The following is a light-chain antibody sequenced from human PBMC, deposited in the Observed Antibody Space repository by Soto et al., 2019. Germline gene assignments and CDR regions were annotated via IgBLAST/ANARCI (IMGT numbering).Light chain of an antibody. Sequence: QSVLTQPASVSGSPGQSITISCTGAVSEVAGYTYVSWCQQHPGKGPKVIINDVSNRPSGVSNRFSGSMSGTQASLTISGLQAEDEADYYCSSFTSTLGLFGGGTKLTVL. CDR3: SSFTSTLGL. J-gene: IGLJ2*01. CDR1: VSEVAGYTY. V-gene: IGLV2-14*03. CDR2: DVS.